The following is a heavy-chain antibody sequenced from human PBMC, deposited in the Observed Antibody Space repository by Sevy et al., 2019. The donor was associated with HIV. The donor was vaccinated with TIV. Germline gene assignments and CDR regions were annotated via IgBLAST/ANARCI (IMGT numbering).Heavy chain of an antibody. J-gene: IGHJ4*02. CDR1: GGSVSSGDYY. V-gene: IGHV4-61*08. D-gene: IGHD6-13*01. Sequence: SETLSLTCAVSGGSVSSGDYYWSWIRQPPGKGLEWIGYVSYIGSTTYSPSLKSRLTISVDTSRNQFSLKLNSVTAADTAVYYCARDRIAAAGGHFDYWGQGILVTVSS. CDR2: VSYIGST. CDR3: ARDRIAAAGGHFDY.